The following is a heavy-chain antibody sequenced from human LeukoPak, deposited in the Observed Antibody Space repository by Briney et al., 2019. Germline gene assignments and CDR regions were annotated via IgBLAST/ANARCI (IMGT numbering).Heavy chain of an antibody. CDR3: VKALNYWYFDL. CDR2: IGADGGTT. J-gene: IGHJ2*01. Sequence: PGGSLRLTCAASGFTLSNYDMSWVRQAPGKGLEWVSAIGADGGTTYADSVKGRFTISRDTSKNTLYPQMNSLRAEDTATYYCVKALNYWYFDLWGRGNLVTVSS. CDR1: GFTLSNYD. V-gene: IGHV3-23*01.